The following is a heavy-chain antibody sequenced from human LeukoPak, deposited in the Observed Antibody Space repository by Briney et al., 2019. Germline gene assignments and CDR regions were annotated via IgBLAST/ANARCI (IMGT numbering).Heavy chain of an antibody. Sequence: GASVKVSCKASGYTFTSYDINWVRQATGQGLEWMGWMNPNSGNTGYAQKFQGRVTMTRNTSISTAYMELSSLRSEDTAVYYCARGVNSNYDFDYWGQGTLVTVSS. CDR3: ARGVNSNYDFDY. D-gene: IGHD4-4*01. J-gene: IGHJ4*02. CDR1: GYTFTSYD. V-gene: IGHV1-8*01. CDR2: MNPNSGNT.